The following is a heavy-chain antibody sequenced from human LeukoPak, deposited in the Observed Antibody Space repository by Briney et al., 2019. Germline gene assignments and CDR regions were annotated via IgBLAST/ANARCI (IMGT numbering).Heavy chain of an antibody. J-gene: IGHJ4*02. Sequence: ASVKVSCKASGGTFSSYAINWVRQATGQGLEWMGWMNPNSGNTGYAQKFQGRVTMTRNTSIRTAYMELSSLRSEDTAVYYCARARGYSYGYSDSWGQGTLVTVSS. V-gene: IGHV1-8*02. CDR3: ARARGYSYGYSDS. CDR2: MNPNSGNT. CDR1: GGTFSSYA. D-gene: IGHD5-18*01.